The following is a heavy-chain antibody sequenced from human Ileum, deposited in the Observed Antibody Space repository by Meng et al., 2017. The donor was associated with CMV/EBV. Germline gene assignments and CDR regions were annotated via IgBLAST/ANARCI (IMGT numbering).Heavy chain of an antibody. Sequence: SETLSLTCSVSGASVSTASYYWTWIRQPPGKGPEWIGYIYYSGNTRDNPSLKSRVTISVDTPKNQFSLRLSSVTAADTAVYYCARVRDYYESSGYIDNWGQGEQVTVSS. CDR2: IYYSGNT. V-gene: IGHV4-61*01. J-gene: IGHJ4*02. CDR1: GASVSTASYY. CDR3: ARVRDYYESSGYIDN. D-gene: IGHD3-22*01.